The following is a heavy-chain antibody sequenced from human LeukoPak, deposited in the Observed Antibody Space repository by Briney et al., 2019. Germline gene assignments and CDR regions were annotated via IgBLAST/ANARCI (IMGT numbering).Heavy chain of an antibody. D-gene: IGHD6-13*01. Sequence: SETLSLTCTVSGGSISSYYWSWIRQPPGKGLEWIGYIYYSGSTNYNPSLKSRVTISVDTSKNQFSLKLSSVTAADTAVYYCARVVAAGTSYYYYMDVWGKGTTVTVSS. CDR3: ARVVAAGTSYYYYMDV. CDR2: IYYSGST. CDR1: GGSISSYY. V-gene: IGHV4-59*01. J-gene: IGHJ6*03.